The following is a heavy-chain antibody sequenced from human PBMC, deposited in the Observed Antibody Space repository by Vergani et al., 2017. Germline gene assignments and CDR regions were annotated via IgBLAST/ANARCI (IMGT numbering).Heavy chain of an antibody. D-gene: IGHD5-24*01. CDR2: IIPILGIA. J-gene: IGHJ4*02. V-gene: IGHV1-69*04. CDR3: AREGDGGDGYNLPFDY. Sequence: QVQLVQSGAEVKKPGSSVKVSCKASGGTFSSYTISWVRQAPGQGLEWMGRIIPILGIANYAQKFQGRVTITADKSTSTAYMGLSSLRSEDTAVYYCAREGDGGDGYNLPFDYWGQGTLVTVSS. CDR1: GGTFSSYT.